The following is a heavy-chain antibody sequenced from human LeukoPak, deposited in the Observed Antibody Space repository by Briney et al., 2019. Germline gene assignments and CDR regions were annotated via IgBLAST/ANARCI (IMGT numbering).Heavy chain of an antibody. CDR1: GFTFDDYG. V-gene: IGHV3-20*04. CDR2: INYSGGMT. J-gene: IGHJ3*02. CDR3: ARGIAVREVLHAFAN. D-gene: IGHD6-19*01. Sequence: GGSLRLSCAASGFTFDDYGMTWVRQVPGKGLEWVSGINYSGGMTGYADSVEGRFTISRDNAKNSLYLQMNSLRAEDTALYYRARGIAVREVLHAFANWGQGTMVTVSS.